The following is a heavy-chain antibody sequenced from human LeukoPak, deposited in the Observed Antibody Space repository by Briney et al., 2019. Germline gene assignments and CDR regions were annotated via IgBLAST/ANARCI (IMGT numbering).Heavy chain of an antibody. CDR1: GYTFTGYY. J-gene: IGHJ5*01. D-gene: IGHD6-13*01. Sequence: ASVKVSCKASGYTFTGYYMHWVRQAPGKGLEWMGWINPNSDGTNYAQKFQGRVTMTRDTSISTADMELSRLRSDDTAVYYCARSHWIAAASWGWFDCWGQGTLVTVSS. CDR2: INPNSDGT. V-gene: IGHV1-2*02. CDR3: ARSHWIAAASWGWFDC.